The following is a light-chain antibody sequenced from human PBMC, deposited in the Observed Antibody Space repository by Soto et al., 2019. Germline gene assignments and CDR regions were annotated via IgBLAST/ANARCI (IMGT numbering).Light chain of an antibody. CDR1: NSNIASNT. CDR2: SND. CDR3: PSWDDSMNGHV. Sequence: QSVRTQPPSASGAPGQRGTVSCCGSNSNIASNTVNWDQQLPGTDPKLLIYSNDQPPSGVPDRFSDHKSGTSAYLPISGLQSEDEADYYCPSWDDSMNGHVFGTGNKVTVL. V-gene: IGLV1-44*01. J-gene: IGLJ1*01.